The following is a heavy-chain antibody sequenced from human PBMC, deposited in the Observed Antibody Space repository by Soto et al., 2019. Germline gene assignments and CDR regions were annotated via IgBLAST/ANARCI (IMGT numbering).Heavy chain of an antibody. D-gene: IGHD5-18*01. V-gene: IGHV1-69*13. J-gene: IGHJ3*02. Sequence: SVKVSCKASGGTFSSYAISWVRQAPGQGLEWMGGIIPIFGTANYAQKFQGRVTITADESTSTAYMELSSLRSEDTAVYYCATPRRYSYGFHAFDIWGQGXMVTVSS. CDR1: GGTFSSYA. CDR3: ATPRRYSYGFHAFDI. CDR2: IIPIFGTA.